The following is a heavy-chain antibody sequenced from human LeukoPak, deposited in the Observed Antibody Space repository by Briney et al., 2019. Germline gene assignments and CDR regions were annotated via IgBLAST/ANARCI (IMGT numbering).Heavy chain of an antibody. Sequence: TSGGSLRLSCAASGFTFSSYSMNWVRQAPGKGLEWVSSISSSSYIYYADSVKGRFTISRDNAKNSLYLQMNSLRAEDTAVYYCAREWRGFRFLEWSRKYNWFDPWGQGALVTVSS. V-gene: IGHV3-21*01. CDR3: AREWRGFRFLEWSRKYNWFDP. J-gene: IGHJ5*02. CDR1: GFTFSSYS. CDR2: ISSSSYI. D-gene: IGHD3-3*01.